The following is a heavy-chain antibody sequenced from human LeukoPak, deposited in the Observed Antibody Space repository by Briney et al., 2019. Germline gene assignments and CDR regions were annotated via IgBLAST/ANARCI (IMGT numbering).Heavy chain of an antibody. J-gene: IGHJ4*02. Sequence: GASVKVSCKVCGYTLTELSMHLVRQAPGKGLEWMGGFDPEDGETIYAQKFQGRVTMTEDTSTDTAYMELSSLRSEDTAVYYCATVLHYDSSGYYSGKFDYWGQGTLVTVSS. CDR3: ATVLHYDSSGYYSGKFDY. CDR2: FDPEDGET. D-gene: IGHD3-22*01. CDR1: GYTLTELS. V-gene: IGHV1-24*01.